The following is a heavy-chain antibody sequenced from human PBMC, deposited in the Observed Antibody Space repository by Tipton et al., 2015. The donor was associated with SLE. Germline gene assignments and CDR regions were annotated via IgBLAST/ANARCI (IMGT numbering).Heavy chain of an antibody. J-gene: IGHJ4*02. CDR3: ARGFYGDYGY. V-gene: IGHV4-34*01. CDR2: INHSGST. D-gene: IGHD4-17*01. CDR1: GGSFSGYY. Sequence: TLSLTCAVYGGSFSGYYWSWIRQPPGKGLEWIGEINHSGSTNYNPSLKSRVTISVDTSNNQFSLKLSSVTAADTAVYYCARGFYGDYGYWGQGTLVTVSS.